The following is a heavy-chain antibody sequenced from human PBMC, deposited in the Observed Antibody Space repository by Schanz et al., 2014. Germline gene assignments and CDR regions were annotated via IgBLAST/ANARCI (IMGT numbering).Heavy chain of an antibody. J-gene: IGHJ4*02. CDR3: ARGTPFLCDY. CDR2: ISFDGNNK. D-gene: IGHD3-16*01. V-gene: IGHV3-30*04. Sequence: QVQLVESGGGVVQPGRSLRLSCVASGFTFSSYAMHWVRQAPGKGLEWVAVISFDGNNKHYADSVKGRFTISRDSSKNTLYLQMSSLRAEDTAVYYCARGTPFLCDYWGQGTLVTVSS. CDR1: GFTFSSYA.